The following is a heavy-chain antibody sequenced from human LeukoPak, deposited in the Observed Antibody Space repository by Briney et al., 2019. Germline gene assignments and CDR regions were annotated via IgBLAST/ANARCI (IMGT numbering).Heavy chain of an antibody. V-gene: IGHV3-30*04. Sequence: PGGSLRLSCEASGFSFSNNAMNWVRQAPGKGLEWVAMISYDARKIYYADSVKGRFIISRDNSKNTVYLQMTSLRLEDTAIYYCVNFDFWSDSGSDFWGQGTPVTVSS. CDR1: GFSFSNNA. CDR3: VNFDFWSDSGSDF. CDR2: ISYDARKI. D-gene: IGHD3-3*01. J-gene: IGHJ4*02.